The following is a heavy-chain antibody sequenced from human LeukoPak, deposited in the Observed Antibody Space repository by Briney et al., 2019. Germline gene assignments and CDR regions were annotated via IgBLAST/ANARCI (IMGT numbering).Heavy chain of an antibody. CDR3: ARVSPPLGPATYFDY. Sequence: SVKVSCKASGFTFTSSAVQWVRQARGQRLEWIGWIVVGSGNTNYAQKFQERVTITRDMSTSTAYMELSSLRSEDTAVYYCARVSPPLGPATYFDYWGQGTLVTVSS. V-gene: IGHV1-58*01. CDR1: GFTFTSSA. CDR2: IVVGSGNT. D-gene: IGHD7-27*01. J-gene: IGHJ4*02.